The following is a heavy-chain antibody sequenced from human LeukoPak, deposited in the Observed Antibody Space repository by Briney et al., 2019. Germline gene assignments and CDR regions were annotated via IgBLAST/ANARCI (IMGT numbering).Heavy chain of an antibody. D-gene: IGHD6-19*01. J-gene: IGHJ3*02. V-gene: IGHV4-59*12. Sequence: SETLSLTCTVSGGSISSYYWSWIRQPPGKGLEWIGSIYDSGRTNYNPSLKSRVTISLDTSKNQFSLKLSSVTAADTAVYYCARPPVAGTQGRAFDIWGQGTMVTVSS. CDR1: GGSISSYY. CDR3: ARPPVAGTQGRAFDI. CDR2: IYDSGRT.